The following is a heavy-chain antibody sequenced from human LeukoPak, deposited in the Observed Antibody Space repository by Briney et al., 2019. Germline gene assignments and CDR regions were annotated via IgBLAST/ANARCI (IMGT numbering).Heavy chain of an antibody. CDR3: ARHEVGATGYFDY. CDR2: IYYSGST. D-gene: IGHD1-26*01. V-gene: IGHV4-39*01. Sequence: PSETLSLTCTVSGGSISSSSYYWGWIRQPPGKGLEWIGSIYYSGSTYYNPSLKSRVTISVDTSKNQFSLKLSSVTAADTAVYYCARHEVGATGYFDYWGQGTLVTVSS. J-gene: IGHJ4*02. CDR1: GGSISSSSYY.